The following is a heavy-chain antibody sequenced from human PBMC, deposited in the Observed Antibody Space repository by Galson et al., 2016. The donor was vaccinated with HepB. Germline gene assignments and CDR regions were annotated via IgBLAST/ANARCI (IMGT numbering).Heavy chain of an antibody. CDR3: AREGGGNSYAGNAFDI. J-gene: IGHJ3*02. Sequence: SLRLSCAASGFTFSDYYMSWVRQAPGKGLEWVSDISGSSAYTNYADSVKGRVTISRDNAKKSLYLQLNRLRAEDTAVYYCAREGGGNSYAGNAFDIWGQGTMLTVSS. D-gene: IGHD4-23*01. CDR2: ISGSSAYT. V-gene: IGHV3-11*05. CDR1: GFTFSDYY.